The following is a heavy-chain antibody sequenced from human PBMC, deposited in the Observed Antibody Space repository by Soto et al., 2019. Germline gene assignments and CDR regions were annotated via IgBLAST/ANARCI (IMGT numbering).Heavy chain of an antibody. CDR2: IYYSGST. D-gene: IGHD3-10*01. CDR1: GGSISSGDYY. J-gene: IGHJ6*02. V-gene: IGHV4-30-4*01. CDR3: ARDRVTMVRGVIVYYYYGMDV. Sequence: PSETLSLTCTVSGGSISSGDYYWSWIRQPPGKGLEWIGYIYYSGSTYYNPSLKSRVTISVDTSKNQFSLKLSSVTAADTAVYYCARDRVTMVRGVIVYYYYGMDVWGQGTTVTV.